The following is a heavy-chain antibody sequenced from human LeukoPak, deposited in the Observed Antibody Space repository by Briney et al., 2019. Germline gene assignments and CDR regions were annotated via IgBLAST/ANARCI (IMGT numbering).Heavy chain of an antibody. Sequence: GGSLRLTCAASGFTFSSYDMYRVRQAPGKGLEWVAVISYGGSNKYYADSVKGRFTISRDNSKNTLYLQMNSLRAEDTAVSSCARARTNLRYCSSTSCYSYFYYAMHLWGQGTTVTVSS. V-gene: IGHV3-30-3*01. D-gene: IGHD2-2*01. CDR1: GFTFSSYD. J-gene: IGHJ6*02. CDR2: ISYGGSNK. CDR3: ARARTNLRYCSSTSCYSYFYYAMHL.